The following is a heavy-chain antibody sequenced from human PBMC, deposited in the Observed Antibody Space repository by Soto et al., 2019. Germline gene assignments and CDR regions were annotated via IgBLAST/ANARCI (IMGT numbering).Heavy chain of an antibody. CDR1: GGTFSSYA. Sequence: QVQLVQSGAEVKKPGSSVKVSCKASGGTFSSYAISWVRQAPGQGLEWMGGIIPIFGTANYAQKFQGRVTITADESTRTAYMELSSLRSEDTAVSYCASRIAVAGKYYYYGMDVWGQGTTVTVSS. V-gene: IGHV1-69*12. CDR3: ASRIAVAGKYYYYGMDV. J-gene: IGHJ6*02. D-gene: IGHD6-19*01. CDR2: IIPIFGTA.